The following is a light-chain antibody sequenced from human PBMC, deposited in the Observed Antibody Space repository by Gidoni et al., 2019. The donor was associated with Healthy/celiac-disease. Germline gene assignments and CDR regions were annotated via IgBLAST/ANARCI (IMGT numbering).Light chain of an antibody. Sequence: SYELTQPPSVSVSPGQTASITCSGDKLGDKYACWYQQKPGLSPVLVIYQDSKRPSGIPERFSGSNSGNTATLTISGTQSMDEADYYCQAWDSMVVFGGGTKLTVL. CDR2: QDS. V-gene: IGLV3-1*01. CDR1: KLGDKY. J-gene: IGLJ2*01. CDR3: QAWDSMVV.